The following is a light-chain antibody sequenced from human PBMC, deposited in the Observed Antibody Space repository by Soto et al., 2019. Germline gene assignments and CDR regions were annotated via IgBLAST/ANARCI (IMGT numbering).Light chain of an antibody. CDR1: QSVGNN. Sequence: EIVVYQSAATLSVSPGERTTLSCRASQSVGNNLAWYQQKPGQAPRLLIYGAYTRATGIPARFSGSGSGTDFTLTISSLQSEDFAVYYCQHYNYWPPKTSGQLTKVDI. V-gene: IGKV3-15*01. CDR2: GAY. CDR3: QHYNYWPPKT. J-gene: IGKJ1*01.